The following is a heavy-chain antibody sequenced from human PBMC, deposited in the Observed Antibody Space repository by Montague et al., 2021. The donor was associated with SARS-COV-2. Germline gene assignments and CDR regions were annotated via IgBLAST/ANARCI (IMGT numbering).Heavy chain of an antibody. CDR2: IYYSGNT. CDR1: GCSITSNIYY. Sequence: SETLSLTCTASGCSITSNIYYWGFIRQPPGKGLEWIRSIYYSGNTYYNPSLKSRVTISVDTSKNQFSLKVRSVTAADTAVYYCARHRGSGSSWFDSWGQGAMVTVSS. CDR3: ARHRGSGSSWFDS. D-gene: IGHD6-13*01. V-gene: IGHV4-39*01. J-gene: IGHJ5*01.